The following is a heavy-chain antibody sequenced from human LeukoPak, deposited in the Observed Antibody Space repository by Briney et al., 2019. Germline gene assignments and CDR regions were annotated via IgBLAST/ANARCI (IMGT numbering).Heavy chain of an antibody. CDR3: ARGGTIRGVREYYFDY. Sequence: GGSLRLSCAASGFTFSSYSMNWVRQAPGKGLEWVSSISSSSSYIYYADSVKGRFTISRDNAKNSLYLQMKSLRAEDTAVYYCARGGTIRGVREYYFDYWGQGTLVTVSS. D-gene: IGHD3-10*01. J-gene: IGHJ4*02. V-gene: IGHV3-21*01. CDR2: ISSSSSYI. CDR1: GFTFSSYS.